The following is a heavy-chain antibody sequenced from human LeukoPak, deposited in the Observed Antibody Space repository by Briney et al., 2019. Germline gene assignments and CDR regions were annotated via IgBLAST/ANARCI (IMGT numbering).Heavy chain of an antibody. CDR1: GFTFTNAW. D-gene: IGHD3-10*01. Sequence: PGGSLRLSCVDSGFTFTNAWMSWVRQAPGKGLEWLGRIKSKTDGETTNYAEPVRGRFTISRDDSKSAVYLQMNSQKIEDTAVYYCTTDLGTYYHGSQRLIPIDYWGQGTLVTVSS. V-gene: IGHV3-15*01. CDR3: TTDLGTYYHGSQRLIPIDY. CDR2: IKSKTDGETT. J-gene: IGHJ4*02.